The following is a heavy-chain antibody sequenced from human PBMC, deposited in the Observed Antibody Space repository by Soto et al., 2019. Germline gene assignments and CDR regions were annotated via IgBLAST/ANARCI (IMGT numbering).Heavy chain of an antibody. CDR1: GGTLGSYA. Sequence: QVQLLQSGAEVRKPGSSVKVSCKASGGTLGSYAITWVRQAPGQGFEWMGGFIPIFGITNYAQRFEDRLTIPADESTSTVYMELSSLTYDDTAVYYCVPLQPSTIRGRPGMDVWGQGTTITVSS. J-gene: IGHJ6*02. CDR2: FIPIFGIT. V-gene: IGHV1-69*01. CDR3: VPLQPSTIRGRPGMDV. D-gene: IGHD4-4*01.